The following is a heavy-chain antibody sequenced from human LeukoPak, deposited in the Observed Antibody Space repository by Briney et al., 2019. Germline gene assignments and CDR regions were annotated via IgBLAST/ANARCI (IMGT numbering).Heavy chain of an antibody. CDR3: AGDGYGSGSYAFDI. D-gene: IGHD3-10*01. CDR1: GVSISTYY. J-gene: IGHJ3*02. CDR2: IYYSGRT. Sequence: SETLSLTCTVSGVSISTYYWSWIRQPPGKGLEWIGNIYYSGRTNYNPSLKSRVTISVDTSKNQFSLKLSSVTAADTALYYCAGDGYGSGSYAFDIWGQGTMVTVSS. V-gene: IGHV4-59*01.